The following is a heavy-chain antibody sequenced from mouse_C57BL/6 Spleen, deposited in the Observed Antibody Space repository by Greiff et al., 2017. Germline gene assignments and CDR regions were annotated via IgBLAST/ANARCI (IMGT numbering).Heavy chain of an antibody. CDR3: ARSPIGDYFDY. CDR2: LNPSSGYT. CDR1: GYTFTSYW. V-gene: IGHV1-7*01. Sequence: QVQLQQSGAELAKPGASVKLSCKASGYTFTSYWMHWVTQRPGQGLEWIGYLNPSSGYTKYNQKFKDKATLTEDKSSSTAYMQLTSLTYEDSAVYYCARSPIGDYFDYWGQGTTLTVSS. J-gene: IGHJ2*01. D-gene: IGHD3-1*01.